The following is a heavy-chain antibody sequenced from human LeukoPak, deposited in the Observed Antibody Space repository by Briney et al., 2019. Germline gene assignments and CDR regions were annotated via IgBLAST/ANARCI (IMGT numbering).Heavy chain of an antibody. Sequence: GGSLRLSCAASGFTFSSYAMHWVRQAPGKGLEWVAVISYDGSNKYYADSVKGRFTISRDNSKNTLYLQMNSLRAEDTAVYYCARDHQAIFGVVTALYDWGQGTLVTVSS. V-gene: IGHV3-30-3*01. CDR3: ARDHQAIFGVVTALYD. CDR2: ISYDGSNK. J-gene: IGHJ4*02. D-gene: IGHD3-3*01. CDR1: GFTFSSYA.